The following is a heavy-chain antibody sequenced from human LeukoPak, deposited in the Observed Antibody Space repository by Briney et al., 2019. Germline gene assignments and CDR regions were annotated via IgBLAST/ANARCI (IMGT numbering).Heavy chain of an antibody. CDR2: ISSSSSYI. J-gene: IGHJ4*02. V-gene: IGHV3-21*01. Sequence: GGSLRLSCAASGFTFSSYSMNWVRQAPGKGLEWVSSISSSSSYIYYADSVKGRFTISRDNAKNSLYLQMNSLRAEDTAVYYCAADYYDSSGYYGFDYWGQGTLVTVSS. CDR3: AADYYDSSGYYGFDY. D-gene: IGHD3-22*01. CDR1: GFTFSSYS.